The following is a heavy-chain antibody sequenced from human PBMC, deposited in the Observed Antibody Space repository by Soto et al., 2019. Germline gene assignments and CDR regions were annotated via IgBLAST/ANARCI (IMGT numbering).Heavy chain of an antibody. D-gene: IGHD3-16*02. CDR1: GYTFTNYG. CDR2: ISTNTGHT. CDR3: AREEYRQVDH. V-gene: IGHV1-18*04. Sequence: QVQLVQSGAEVKKPGASVKVSCKASGYTFTNYGIGWVRQAPGQGLEWMGWISTNTGHTDYARNLRGRVTMTTDASTTTAYMELRSLTSDDTAIYFCAREEYRQVDHWGQGTLVTVSS. J-gene: IGHJ5*02.